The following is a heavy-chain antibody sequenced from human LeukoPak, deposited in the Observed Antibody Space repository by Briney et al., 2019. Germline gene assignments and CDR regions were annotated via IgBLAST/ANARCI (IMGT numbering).Heavy chain of an antibody. Sequence: NPSETLSLTCTVSGGSISSYYWSWIRQPAGKGLEWIGRIYTSGSTNYNPSLKSRVTISVDKSKNQFSLKLSSVTAADTAVYYCARDGSFATWDYWGQGTLVTVSS. CDR2: IYTSGST. CDR1: GGSISSYY. V-gene: IGHV4-4*07. D-gene: IGHD2-2*03. J-gene: IGHJ4*02. CDR3: ARDGSFATWDY.